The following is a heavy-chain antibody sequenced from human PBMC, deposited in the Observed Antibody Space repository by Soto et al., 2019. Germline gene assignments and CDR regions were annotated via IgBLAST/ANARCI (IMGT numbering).Heavy chain of an antibody. CDR1: GYTFTNYG. D-gene: IGHD2-2*01. Sequence: QVQLVQSGAEVRKPGASVRVSCKASGYTFTNYGITWVRQAPGQGLEWMGWISPHNGKTHYAQKLQGRVTMTTDTSTSTASMVLRSLRSDDTAIYYCARRPSADWFDPGGQGTLVTVSS. J-gene: IGHJ5*02. CDR2: ISPHNGKT. CDR3: ARRPSADWFDP. V-gene: IGHV1-18*01.